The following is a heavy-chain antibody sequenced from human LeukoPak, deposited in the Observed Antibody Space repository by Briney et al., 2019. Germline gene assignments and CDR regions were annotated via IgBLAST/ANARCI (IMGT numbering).Heavy chain of an antibody. CDR2: ISDSGGST. CDR3: ARDKGDYDTSGSLFVF. V-gene: IGHV3-23*01. Sequence: GGSLRLSCAASGFTFSNYAMSWVRQAPGKGLEWVSVISDSGGSTNHADSVKGRFTISRDNAKNSLYLQMNSLRAEDTAVYYCARDKGDYDTSGSLFVFGGQGTLVTVSS. J-gene: IGHJ4*02. D-gene: IGHD3-22*01. CDR1: GFTFSNYA.